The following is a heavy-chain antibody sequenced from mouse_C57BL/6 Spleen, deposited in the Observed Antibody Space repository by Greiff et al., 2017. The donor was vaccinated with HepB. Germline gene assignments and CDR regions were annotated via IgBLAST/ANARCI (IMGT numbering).Heavy chain of an antibody. CDR2: INPNNGGT. CDR1: GYTFTDYN. CDR3: ARRGDEEGFAY. J-gene: IGHJ3*01. Sequence: VQLQQSGPELVKPGASVKIPCKASGYTFTDYNMDWVKQSHGKSLEWIGDINPNNGGTIYNQKFKGKATLTVDKSSSTAYMELRSLTSEDTAVYYCARRGDEEGFAYWGQGTLVTVSA. V-gene: IGHV1-18*01.